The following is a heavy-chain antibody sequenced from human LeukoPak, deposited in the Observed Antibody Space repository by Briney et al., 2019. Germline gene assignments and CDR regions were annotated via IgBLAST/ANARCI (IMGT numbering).Heavy chain of an antibody. D-gene: IGHD3-10*01. CDR2: ISGSGGST. J-gene: IGHJ4*02. Sequence: PGGSLRLSCAASGFTFSSYAMSWVRQAPGKGLEWVSAISGSGGSTYYADSVKGRFTISRDNSKNTLYLQMNSLRAEDTAVYYCAKDLWFGELLIGDYFDYWGQGTPVTVSS. V-gene: IGHV3-23*01. CDR1: GFTFSSYA. CDR3: AKDLWFGELLIGDYFDY.